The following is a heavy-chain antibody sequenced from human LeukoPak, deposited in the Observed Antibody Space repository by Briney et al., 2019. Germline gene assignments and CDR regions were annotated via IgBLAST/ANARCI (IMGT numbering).Heavy chain of an antibody. Sequence: GGSLRLSCAASGFTYSSHNMHWVRQAPGKGLEWVALVSDDGNNKYYADSVKGRFTISRDNSRNTLYLQMNSLRAEDTAVYYCARDQGYSYGHSFDYWGQGTLVTVSS. CDR1: GFTYSSHN. D-gene: IGHD5-18*01. V-gene: IGHV3-30-3*01. J-gene: IGHJ4*02. CDR2: VSDDGNNK. CDR3: ARDQGYSYGHSFDY.